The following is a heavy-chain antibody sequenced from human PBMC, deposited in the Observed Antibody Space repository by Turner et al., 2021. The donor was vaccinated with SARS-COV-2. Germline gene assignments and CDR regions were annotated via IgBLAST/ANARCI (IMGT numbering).Heavy chain of an antibody. CDR1: VFTFNTYA. CDR2: ITYDGRTK. V-gene: IGHV3-30*04. CDR3: ARSRDGYIHS. D-gene: IGHD2-2*01. J-gene: IGHJ4*02. Sequence: QVQLVESGGGVVQPGRSLRLSCAASVFTFNTYAMHWFRQAPGKGLEWVAVITYDGRTKFYADSVKGRFTISRDNSKSSLYVQMNSLRVEDTAVYYCARSRDGYIHSWGQGTLVIVSS.